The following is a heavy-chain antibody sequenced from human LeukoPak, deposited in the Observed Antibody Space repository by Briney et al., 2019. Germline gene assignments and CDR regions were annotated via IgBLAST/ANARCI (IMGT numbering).Heavy chain of an antibody. CDR3: ASPYDSSTVEDDYYYGMDV. D-gene: IGHD4-23*01. CDR1: GGTFISYA. J-gene: IGHJ6*02. Sequence: ASVKVSCKASGGTFISYAISWVRQAPGQGLEWMGGIIPIFGTANYAQKFQGRVTITADESTSTAYMELSSLRSEDTAVYYCASPYDSSTVEDDYYYGMDVWGQGTTVTVSS. V-gene: IGHV1-69*13. CDR2: IIPIFGTA.